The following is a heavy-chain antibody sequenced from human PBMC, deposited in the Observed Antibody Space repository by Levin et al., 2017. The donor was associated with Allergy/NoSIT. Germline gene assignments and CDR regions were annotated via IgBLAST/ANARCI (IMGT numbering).Heavy chain of an antibody. CDR2: TSSSSSSI. V-gene: IGHV3-48*02. CDR1: GVAFSSYS. CDR3: AGRKRNILQAFGI. Sequence: GGSLRLSCVASGVAFSSYSMNWVRQAPGKGLEWISYTSSSSSSIDYADSVKGRFTISRDNAKNSLFLQMNSLRDEDTAVYCCAGRKRNILQAFGIWGQGTMVTVSS. D-gene: IGHD4-11*01. J-gene: IGHJ3*02.